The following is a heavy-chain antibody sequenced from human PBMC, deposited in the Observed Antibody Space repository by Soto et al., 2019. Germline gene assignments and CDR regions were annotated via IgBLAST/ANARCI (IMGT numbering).Heavy chain of an antibody. D-gene: IGHD6-13*01. V-gene: IGHV1-8*02. CDR1: GYTFTSYY. CDR2: MNPNSGST. CDR3: ARARIAAANWFDP. J-gene: IGHJ5*02. Sequence: ASVKVSCKASGYTFTSYYMHWVRQAPGQGLEWMGMMNPNSGSTGYAQKFQGRVTMTRNTSISTAYMELSSLRSEDTAVYYCARARIAAANWFDPWGQGTLVTVS.